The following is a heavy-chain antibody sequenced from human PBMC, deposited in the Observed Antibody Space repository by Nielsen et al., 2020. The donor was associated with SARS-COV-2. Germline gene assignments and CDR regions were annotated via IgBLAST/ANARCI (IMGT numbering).Heavy chain of an antibody. V-gene: IGHV4-4*02. D-gene: IGHD3-10*01. CDR3: ARRRITMVRRGGFDY. J-gene: IGHJ4*02. CDR1: GGSISSSNW. Sequence: SETLSLTCAVSGGSISSSNWWSWVRQPPGKGLEWIGEIYHSGSTNYNPSLKSRVTISVDKSKNQFSLKLSSVTAADTAVYYCARRRITMVRRGGFDYWGQGTLVTVSS. CDR2: IYHSGST.